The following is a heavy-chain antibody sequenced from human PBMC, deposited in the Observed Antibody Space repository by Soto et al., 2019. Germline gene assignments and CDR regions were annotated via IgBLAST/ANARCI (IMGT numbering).Heavy chain of an antibody. V-gene: IGHV1-46*03. Sequence: QVQLVQSGAEVKKPGASVKVSCKASGYTFSIYYMHWVRQAPGQGLEWMGMINPSGGSASYTQKFQGRVTMTRNTSTNTIYVELTSLSSEDTAVYYCARSHYYGSGAYTLDDNWGQGTLVIVSS. CDR2: INPSGGSA. J-gene: IGHJ4*02. D-gene: IGHD3-10*01. CDR1: GYTFSIYY. CDR3: ARSHYYGSGAYTLDDN.